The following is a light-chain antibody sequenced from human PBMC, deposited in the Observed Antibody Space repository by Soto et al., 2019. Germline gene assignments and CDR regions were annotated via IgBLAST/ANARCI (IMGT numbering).Light chain of an antibody. CDR1: SSDVGGYNY. CDR2: DVS. CDR3: CSYAGSLWV. Sequence: QSALTQPRSVSGSPGQSVTISCTGTSSDVGGYNYVSWYQQHPGKAPKLMIYDVSKRPSGVPDRFSGSKSGNTASLPISGLQAKDEAAYYCCSYAGSLWVFGGGTKLTVL. V-gene: IGLV2-11*01. J-gene: IGLJ3*02.